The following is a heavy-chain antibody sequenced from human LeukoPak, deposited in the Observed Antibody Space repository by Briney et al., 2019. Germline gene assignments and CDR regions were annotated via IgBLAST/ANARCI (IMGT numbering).Heavy chain of an antibody. CDR2: IHYSGST. J-gene: IGHJ4*02. CDR3: ARGGGGWSWYYFDY. D-gene: IGHD2-15*01. Sequence: SETLSLTCTVSGGSISSYYWSWIRQPPGKGLEWIGYIHYSGSTNYNPSLKSRVTISVDTSKNQFSLKLSSVTAADTAVYYCARGGGGWSWYYFDYWGQGTLVTVSS. CDR1: GGSISSYY. V-gene: IGHV4-59*01.